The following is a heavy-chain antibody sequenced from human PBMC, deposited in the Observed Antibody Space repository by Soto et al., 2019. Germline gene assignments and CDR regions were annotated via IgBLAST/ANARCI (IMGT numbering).Heavy chain of an antibody. V-gene: IGHV4-34*01. J-gene: IGHJ4*02. Sequence: SETLSLTSAVYGGSFSGYYWSWIRQPPGKGLEWIGEINHSGSTNYNPSLKSRVTISVDTSKNQFSLKLSSVTAADTAVYYCARGLLIDYWGQGTLVTVSS. CDR1: GGSFSGYY. CDR3: ARGLLIDY. CDR2: INHSGST. D-gene: IGHD2-15*01.